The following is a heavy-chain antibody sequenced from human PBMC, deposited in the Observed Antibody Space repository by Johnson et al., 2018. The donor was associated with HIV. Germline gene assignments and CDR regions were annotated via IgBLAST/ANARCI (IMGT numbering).Heavy chain of an antibody. D-gene: IGHD1-1*01. CDR2: INWNGGST. J-gene: IGHJ3*02. Sequence: VQLVESGGGVVRPGGSLRLSCAASGFTFDDYGMNWVRQAPGKGLEWVSGINWNGGSTGYADSVKGRFTISRDNAKNTLYLQMNSLRAEDTAVYYCAKDRTGFDAFDIWGQGTMVTVSS. V-gene: IGHV3-20*04. CDR3: AKDRTGFDAFDI. CDR1: GFTFDDYG.